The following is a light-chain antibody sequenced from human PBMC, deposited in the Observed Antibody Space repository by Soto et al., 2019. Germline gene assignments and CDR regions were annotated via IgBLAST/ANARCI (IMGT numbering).Light chain of an antibody. V-gene: IGLV2-14*01. CDR3: SSYTSSSTLV. Sequence: QSALTQPASVSGSPGQSITISCTGASSDIGGYNFVSWYQQHPGKAPKLMIYDVSKCPSGVSYRFSGSKSGNTASLTISGLQPEDEADYYCSSYTSSSTLVFGGGTQLTVL. CDR1: SSDIGGYNF. J-gene: IGLJ2*01. CDR2: DVS.